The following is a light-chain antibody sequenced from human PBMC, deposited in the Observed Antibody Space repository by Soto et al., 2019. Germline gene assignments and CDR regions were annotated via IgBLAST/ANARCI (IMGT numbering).Light chain of an antibody. CDR1: QSINRW. V-gene: IGKV1-5*01. CDR3: QQYNAFYT. CDR2: DVS. Sequence: DIQMTQSPPTLAASLGDGVTITCRAGQSINRWLAWYQQKPGRTPKLLIYDVSTLQSGVPSRFSGSGSETEFTLTISSLQPDDFATYYCQQYNAFYTFGQGTNVDIK. J-gene: IGKJ2*01.